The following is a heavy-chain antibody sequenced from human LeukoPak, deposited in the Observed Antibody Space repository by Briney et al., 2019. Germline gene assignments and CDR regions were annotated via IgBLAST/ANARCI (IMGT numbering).Heavy chain of an antibody. CDR3: GEATGYDFWSDSSAIDY. CDR2: ISSGSSTI. Sequence: GGSLRLSCAASALTFSTYSMNWVRQAPGKGLEWVSYISSGSSTIYAAKSEKGRFTISGETTSNALYVQMRSRRAEDAAVYYCGEATGYDFWSDSSAIDYWGQGTLVTVSS. V-gene: IGHV3-48*01. D-gene: IGHD3-3*01. CDR1: ALTFSTYS. J-gene: IGHJ4*02.